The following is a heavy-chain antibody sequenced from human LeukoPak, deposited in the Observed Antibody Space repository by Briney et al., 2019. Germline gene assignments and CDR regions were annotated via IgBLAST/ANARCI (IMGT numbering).Heavy chain of an antibody. CDR1: GFTFSGSA. Sequence: GGSLRLSCAASGFTFSGSAMHWVRQASGKELEWVGRIRSKANTYTTAYAASIKGRFTISRDDSKNTAYLQMNSLKTEDTAVYYCATAAASPAINFDYWGQGTLVTVSS. CDR2: IRSKANTYTT. D-gene: IGHD6-25*01. J-gene: IGHJ4*02. V-gene: IGHV3-73*01. CDR3: ATAAASPAINFDY.